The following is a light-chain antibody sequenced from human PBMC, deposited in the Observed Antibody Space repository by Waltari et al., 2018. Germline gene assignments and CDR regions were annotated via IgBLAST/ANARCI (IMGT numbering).Light chain of an antibody. J-gene: IGKJ4*01. V-gene: IGKV4-1*01. Sequence: DIVMTQSPDSLAVSLGERATINCKSSQSVLYSSNNKNYLAWYQQKPGQSPKLLIYWASTRESGVPDRFSGSGSGTDFTLTISSLKAEDVAVYYCQQYYDTPLAFGGGTKVEIK. CDR2: WAS. CDR1: QSVLYSSNNKNY. CDR3: QQYYDTPLA.